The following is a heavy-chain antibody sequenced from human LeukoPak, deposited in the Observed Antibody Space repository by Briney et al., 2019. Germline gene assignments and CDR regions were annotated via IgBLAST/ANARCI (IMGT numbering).Heavy chain of an antibody. V-gene: IGHV6-1*01. D-gene: IGHD6-13*01. J-gene: IGHJ4*02. CDR1: EDSVSSNSAA. Sequence: SQTLSLTCAISEDSVSSNSAAWNWIRQSPSRGLEWLGRTYYRSKWYNDYAVSVKSRITINPDTSKNQYSLQLNSVTPEDTAVYYCAREVVSRISSWYYFDYWGQGTLVTVSP. CDR3: AREVVSRISSWYYFDY. CDR2: TYYRSKWYN.